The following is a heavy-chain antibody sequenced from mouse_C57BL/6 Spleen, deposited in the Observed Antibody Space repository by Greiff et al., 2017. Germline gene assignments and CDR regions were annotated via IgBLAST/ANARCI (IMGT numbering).Heavy chain of an antibody. V-gene: IGHV1-7*01. CDR2: INPSSGYT. Sequence: QVQLKESGAELAKPGASVKLSCKASGYTFTSYWMHWVKPRPGQGLEWIGNINPSSGYTKYNQKFKDKATLTADKSSSTAYMQLSILTYEDSSVYYCANYCGSSSSWYFDVWGTGTTVTVSS. D-gene: IGHD1-1*01. CDR3: ANYCGSSSSWYFDV. CDR1: GYTFTSYW. J-gene: IGHJ1*03.